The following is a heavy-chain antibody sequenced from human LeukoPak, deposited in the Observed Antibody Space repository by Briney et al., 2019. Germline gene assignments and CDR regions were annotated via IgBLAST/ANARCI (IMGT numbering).Heavy chain of an antibody. Sequence: SETLSLTCTVSGGSISSYYWSWIRQSAGKGLEWIGRIYTRGGTNYNPSLKSRITVSVDTSKNQFSLKLSSVTAADTAVYYCAGHGPLWTSDYWGQGTLVTVSS. CDR1: GGSISSYY. J-gene: IGHJ4*02. V-gene: IGHV4-4*07. D-gene: IGHD3/OR15-3a*01. CDR2: IYTRGGT. CDR3: AGHGPLWTSDY.